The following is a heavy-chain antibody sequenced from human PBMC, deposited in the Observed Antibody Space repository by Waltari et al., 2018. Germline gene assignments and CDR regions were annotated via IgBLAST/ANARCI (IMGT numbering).Heavy chain of an antibody. CDR1: GGSFSGYY. D-gene: IGHD1-26*01. Sequence: QVQLQQWGAGLLKPSETLSLTCAVYGGSFSGYYWSWIRQPPGKGLEWIGEINHSGSTNYNPSLKSRFTISVDTSKNQFSLKLSSVTAADTAVYYCARGREWERLHPRGYYYGMDVWGQGTTVTVSS. CDR2: INHSGST. J-gene: IGHJ6*02. CDR3: ARGREWERLHPRGYYYGMDV. V-gene: IGHV4-34*01.